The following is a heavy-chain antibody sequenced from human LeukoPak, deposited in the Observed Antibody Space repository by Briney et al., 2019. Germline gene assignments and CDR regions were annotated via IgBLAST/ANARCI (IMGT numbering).Heavy chain of an antibody. J-gene: IGHJ3*02. CDR1: GFTFSSYG. CDR2: ISYDGSNK. CDR3: AKVGGSSDI. Sequence: GGSLRLSCAASGFTFSSYGMHWVRQAPGKGLERVAVISYDGSNKYYADSVKGRFTISRDNSKNTLYLQMNSLRAEDTAVYYCAKVGGSSDIWGQGTMVTVSS. V-gene: IGHV3-30*18. D-gene: IGHD1-26*01.